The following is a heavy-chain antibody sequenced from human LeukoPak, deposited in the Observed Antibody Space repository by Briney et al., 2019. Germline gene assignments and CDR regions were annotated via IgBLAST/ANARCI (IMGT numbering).Heavy chain of an antibody. Sequence: GRSLRLSCAASGFTFSSYGMHWVRQAPGKGLEWVAVIWYDGSNKYYADSVKGRFTISRDNSKNTLYLQMNSLRAEDTAVYYCARDLGSYCGGDCYSPTKHQPFDYWGQGTLVTVSS. V-gene: IGHV3-33*01. CDR1: GFTFSSYG. D-gene: IGHD2-21*02. CDR3: ARDLGSYCGGDCYSPTKHQPFDY. CDR2: IWYDGSNK. J-gene: IGHJ4*02.